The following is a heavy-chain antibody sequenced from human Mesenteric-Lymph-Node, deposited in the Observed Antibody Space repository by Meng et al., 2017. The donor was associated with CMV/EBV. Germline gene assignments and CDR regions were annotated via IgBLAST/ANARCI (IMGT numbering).Heavy chain of an antibody. Sequence: SETLSLTCTVSGGSISSYYWSWIRQPPGKGLEWIGYIYYSGSTNYNPSLKSRVTISVDTSKNQFSLKLSSVTAADTAVYYCARSMVVRGNGFAGYWGQGTLVTVSS. CDR2: IYYSGST. CDR3: ARSMVVRGNGFAGY. J-gene: IGHJ4*02. V-gene: IGHV4-59*01. D-gene: IGHD2-21*01. CDR1: GGSISSYY.